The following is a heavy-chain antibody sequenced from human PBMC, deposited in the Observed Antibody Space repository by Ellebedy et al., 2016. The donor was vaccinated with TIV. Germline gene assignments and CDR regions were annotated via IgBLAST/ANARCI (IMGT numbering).Heavy chain of an antibody. CDR3: ARAQITMVRGIKGYYYYGMDV. V-gene: IGHV1-46*01. CDR1: GYTFTIYY. J-gene: IGHJ6*02. CDR2: INPGGGTT. D-gene: IGHD3-10*01. Sequence: AASVKVSCKASGYTFTIYYIHWVRQAPGQGLEWMGIINPGGGTTSFAQKFQGRVTMTTDTSTSTAYMELRSLRSDDTAVYYCARAQITMVRGIKGYYYYGMDVWGPGTTVTVSS.